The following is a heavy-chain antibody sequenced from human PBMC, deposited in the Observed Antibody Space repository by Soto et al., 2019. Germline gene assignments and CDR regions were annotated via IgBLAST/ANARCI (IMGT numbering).Heavy chain of an antibody. CDR3: ARGRYYDILTCQIGYFDY. J-gene: IGHJ4*02. CDR2: IYSGGST. Sequence: EVQLVESGGGLVQPGGSLRLSCAASGFTVSSNYMSWVRQAPGKGLEWVSVIYSGGSTYYADSVKGRFTISRHNSKNTLYLQMNSLRAEDTAVYYCARGRYYDILTCQIGYFDYWGQGTLVTVSS. D-gene: IGHD3-9*01. CDR1: GFTVSSNY. V-gene: IGHV3-53*04.